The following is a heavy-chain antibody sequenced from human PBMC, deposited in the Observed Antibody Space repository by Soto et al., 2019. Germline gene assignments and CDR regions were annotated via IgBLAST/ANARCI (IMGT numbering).Heavy chain of an antibody. Sequence: SETLSLTCTVSGSSIDTYYWSWVRQSPGKGLEWIGYFYYSDTTRYNPSLESRLTISVDTSKNQFSLKLSSVTAADTAVYYCAKGMTTVTNWGQGTLVTVSS. J-gene: IGHJ4*02. V-gene: IGHV4-59*01. CDR1: GSSIDTYY. D-gene: IGHD4-17*01. CDR2: FYYSDTT. CDR3: AKGMTTVTN.